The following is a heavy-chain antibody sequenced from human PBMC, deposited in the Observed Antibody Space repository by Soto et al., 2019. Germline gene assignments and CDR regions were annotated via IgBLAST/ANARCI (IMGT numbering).Heavy chain of an antibody. Sequence: QVQLQESGPGLVKPSETLSLTCTVSGDSISSYYWSWIRQPPGKGLGWIGYIYFGGRTNYNPSLKSRVTISVDTSKNQFSLKLSSVTAADTAVYYCARSTWIQLWVDFDYWGQGTLVTVSS. CDR3: ARSTWIQLWVDFDY. CDR2: IYFGGRT. J-gene: IGHJ4*02. D-gene: IGHD5-18*01. V-gene: IGHV4-59*01. CDR1: GDSISSYY.